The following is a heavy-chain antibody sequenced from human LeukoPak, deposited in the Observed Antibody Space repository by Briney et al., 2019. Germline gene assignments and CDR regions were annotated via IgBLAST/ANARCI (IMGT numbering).Heavy chain of an antibody. CDR3: AHRRRSGDYFDF. D-gene: IGHD3-10*01. CDR1: GLSLSTGGVG. J-gene: IGHJ4*02. V-gene: IGHV2-5*01. CDR2: IYSNDDE. Sequence: SGPTLVNPTQTLTLTCTFSGLSLSTGGVGVGWVRQPPGKALEWLALIYSNDDERYSPSLKSRLTITKDTSKNQVVLTVTNMDPVDTGTYNCAHRRRSGDYFDFWGQGTLVTVSS.